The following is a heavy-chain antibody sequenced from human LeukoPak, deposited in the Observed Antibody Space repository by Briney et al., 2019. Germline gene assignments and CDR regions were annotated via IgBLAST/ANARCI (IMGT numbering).Heavy chain of an antibody. CDR1: GYSISSGYY. J-gene: IGHJ5*02. CDR2: IYHSGST. CDR3: ARDPSPFYSGSYLGFDP. V-gene: IGHV4-38-2*02. Sequence: SETLSLTCNVSGYSISSGYYWGWIRQPPGKGLEWIGSIYHSGSTYYNPSLKSRVTISVDTSKNQFSLKLSSVTAADTAVYYCARDPSPFYSGSYLGFDPWGQGTLVTVSS. D-gene: IGHD1-26*01.